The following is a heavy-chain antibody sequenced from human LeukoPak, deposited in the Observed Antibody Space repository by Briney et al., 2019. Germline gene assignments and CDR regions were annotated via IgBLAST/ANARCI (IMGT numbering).Heavy chain of an antibody. Sequence: GGSLRLSCVGSGLSLSESHMHWVRQAPGMGLEWVSSISGSGGSTYYADSVKGRFTISRDNSKNTLSLQMNSLRAEDTAVYYSAKGSSPFDYWGQGTLVTVSS. CDR1: GLSLSESH. D-gene: IGHD6-13*01. CDR3: AKGSSPFDY. J-gene: IGHJ4*02. CDR2: ISGSGGST. V-gene: IGHV3-23*01.